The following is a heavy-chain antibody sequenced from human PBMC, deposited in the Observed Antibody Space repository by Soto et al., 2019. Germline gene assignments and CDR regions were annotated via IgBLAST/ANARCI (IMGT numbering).Heavy chain of an antibody. Sequence: QVQLVQSGAEEKKPGASVKVSCKASGYTFTSYAMHWVRQAPGQRLEWMGWINAGNGNTKYSQKFQGRVTITRDTSGSTDYMELSSLRSEDTAVYYCARSGIPTVNTSRIPQSLGYYGMDVWGQGTTVTVSS. CDR1: GYTFTSYA. J-gene: IGHJ6*02. CDR3: ARSGIPTVNTSRIPQSLGYYGMDV. CDR2: INAGNGNT. V-gene: IGHV1-3*05. D-gene: IGHD4-17*01.